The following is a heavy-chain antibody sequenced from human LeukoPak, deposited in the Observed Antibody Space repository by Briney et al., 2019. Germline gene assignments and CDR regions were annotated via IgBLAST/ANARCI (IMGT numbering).Heavy chain of an antibody. V-gene: IGHV3-30*03. J-gene: IGHJ6*03. Sequence: PGGSLRLSCAASGFSFSNYAMHWVRQDSGRGLDWVAVISHDGINTYYADSVKGRFTISRDNSKNTLYLQVNSLRAEDTAVYYCASLGYGSGSWFLGYYYYMDVWGKGTTVTVSS. CDR2: ISHDGINT. D-gene: IGHD3-10*01. CDR1: GFSFSNYA. CDR3: ASLGYGSGSWFLGYYYYMDV.